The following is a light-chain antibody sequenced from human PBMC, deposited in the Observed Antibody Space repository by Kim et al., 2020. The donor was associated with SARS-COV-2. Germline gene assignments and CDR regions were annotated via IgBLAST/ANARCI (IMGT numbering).Light chain of an antibody. CDR2: WTS. V-gene: IGKV1-5*03. Sequence: DIQLTQSPSTLSASVGDRVTFTCRASQDIGTLLAWFQQKPGKVPNLLIYWTSNLERGVPSRFSGSGSGTEFTLTISSLQPDDFATYYCQQYHSYPFTFGRGTKVDIK. J-gene: IGKJ4*01. CDR3: QQYHSYPFT. CDR1: QDIGTL.